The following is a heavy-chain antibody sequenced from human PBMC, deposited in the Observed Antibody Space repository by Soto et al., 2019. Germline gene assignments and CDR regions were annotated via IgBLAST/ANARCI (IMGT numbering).Heavy chain of an antibody. CDR2: TYYNGNA. CDR3: ARQIAAYYDFWSGYYTGAFDI. Sequence: SETLSLTCNVSGASLDSSNYYWDWIRQSPGRGLEWIGTTYYNGNAYYNPSLRSRVTMSVDTSKNQFSLKLMSVTAADTAVYYCARQIAAYYDFWSGYYTGAFDIWGQGTMVT. V-gene: IGHV4-39*01. CDR1: GASLDSSNYY. J-gene: IGHJ3*02. D-gene: IGHD3-3*01.